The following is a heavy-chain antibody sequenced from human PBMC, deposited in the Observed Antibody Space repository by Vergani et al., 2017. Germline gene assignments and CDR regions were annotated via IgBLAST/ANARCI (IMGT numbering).Heavy chain of an antibody. D-gene: IGHD1-1*01. J-gene: IGHJ4*02. CDR3: ARDFLYNWNDSVSGY. CDR1: GFTFSSYS. Sequence: EVRLLESGGGLVQPGGSLRLSCAASGFTFSSYSMNWVRQAPGKGLEWVSSISSSSSYIYYADSVKGRFTISRDNAKNSLYLQMNSLRAEDTAVYYCARDFLYNWNDSVSGYWGQGTLVTVSS. V-gene: IGHV3-21*02. CDR2: ISSSSSYI.